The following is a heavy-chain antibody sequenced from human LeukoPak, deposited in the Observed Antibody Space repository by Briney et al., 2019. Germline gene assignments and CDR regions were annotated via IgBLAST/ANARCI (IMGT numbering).Heavy chain of an antibody. Sequence: ASVKVSCKASVYTFTGYYMHWVRQAPGQGLEWMGWINPNSGGTNYAQKFQGRVNMTRDTSISTAYMELSRLRSDDTAVYYCARLYLPATRFDYWGQGTLVTVSS. CDR2: INPNSGGT. J-gene: IGHJ4*02. D-gene: IGHD5-24*01. V-gene: IGHV1-2*02. CDR1: VYTFTGYY. CDR3: ARLYLPATRFDY.